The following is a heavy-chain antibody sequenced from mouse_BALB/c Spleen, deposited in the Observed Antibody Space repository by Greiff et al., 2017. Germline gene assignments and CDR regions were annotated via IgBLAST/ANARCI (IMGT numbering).Heavy chain of an antibody. CDR3: TRDYGDY. Sequence: VHLQPPGTVLSRPGASVKMSFQASCSPFPSYWLPWVTQRPGQGLEWIGAIYPGNSDTSYNQKFKGKAKLTAVTSTSTAYMELSSLTNEDSAVYYCTRDYGDYWGQGTEVTVAS. J-gene: IGHJ4*01. CDR2: IYPGNSDT. CDR1: CSPFPSYW. V-gene: IGHV1-5*01. D-gene: IGHD1-1*02.